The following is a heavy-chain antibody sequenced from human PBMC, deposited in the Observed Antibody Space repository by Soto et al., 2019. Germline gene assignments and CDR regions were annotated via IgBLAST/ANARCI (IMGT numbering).Heavy chain of an antibody. CDR3: AKVVRTLIVVVISDAFDI. Sequence: EMQLLESGGGLVQPGGSLRLSCEASGFTFRGYAMSWDRQAPGKGIEWVSTISGRGGSTFYADSVKGRFTISRDNSRDTLYLQMNSLRAEDTAVYYCAKVVRTLIVVVISDAFDIWGQGTMVTVSS. CDR2: ISGRGGST. J-gene: IGHJ3*02. CDR1: GFTFRGYA. V-gene: IGHV3-23*01. D-gene: IGHD3-22*01.